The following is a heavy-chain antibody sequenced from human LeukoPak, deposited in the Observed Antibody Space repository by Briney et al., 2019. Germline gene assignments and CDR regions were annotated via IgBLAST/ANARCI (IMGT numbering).Heavy chain of an antibody. CDR3: ARSTYSGSQSSF. CDR1: GFTFSNYC. D-gene: IGHD1-26*01. CDR2: ISTDGSTT. V-gene: IGHV3-74*01. J-gene: IGHJ4*02. Sequence: PGGSLRLSCAASGFTFSNYCMHWVRQAPGKGLVWVSRISTDGSTTSYADSVKGRFTISRDNAKNTLFLQMNSLRAEDTALYYCARSTYSGSQSSFWGQGALVTVSS.